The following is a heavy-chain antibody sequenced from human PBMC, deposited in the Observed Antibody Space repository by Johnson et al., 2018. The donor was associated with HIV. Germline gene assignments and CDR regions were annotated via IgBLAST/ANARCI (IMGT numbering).Heavy chain of an antibody. D-gene: IGHD6-13*01. V-gene: IGHV3-30-3*01. J-gene: IGHJ3*02. CDR2: ISYDGSNK. Sequence: QMLLVESGGGVVQPGRSLRLSCAASGFTFSSYAMHWVRQAPGKGLEWVAVISYDGSNKYYADSVKGRFTISRDNSKNTLYLQMNSLRAEDPAVYYCARGALQRGSWYGRDAFDIWGQGTMVTVSS. CDR3: ARGALQRGSWYGRDAFDI. CDR1: GFTFSSYA.